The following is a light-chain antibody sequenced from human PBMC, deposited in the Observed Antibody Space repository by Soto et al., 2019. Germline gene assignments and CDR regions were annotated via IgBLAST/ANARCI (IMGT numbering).Light chain of an antibody. Sequence: EIVLTQSPGTLSLSPGERATLSCRASQSVSSSYLAWYQQKPGQAPRLLIYGASSRAAAIPDRFSGSGSGTAFTLTISRLEPEDFAVYYCQQYGSSAPWTFGQGTKVEIK. J-gene: IGKJ1*01. CDR3: QQYGSSAPWT. V-gene: IGKV3-20*01. CDR1: QSVSSSY. CDR2: GAS.